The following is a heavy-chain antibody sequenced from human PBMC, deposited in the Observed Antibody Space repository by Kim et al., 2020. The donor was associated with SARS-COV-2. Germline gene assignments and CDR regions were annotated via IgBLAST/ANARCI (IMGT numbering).Heavy chain of an antibody. Sequence: SETLSLTCTVSGGSISSYYWSWIRQPPGKGLEWIGYIYYSGSTNYNPSLKSRVTISVDTSKNQFSLKLSSVTAADTAVYYCARTYYDFWSGYYDAFDIWGQGTMVTVSS. D-gene: IGHD3-3*01. J-gene: IGHJ3*02. V-gene: IGHV4-59*08. CDR1: GGSISSYY. CDR2: IYYSGST. CDR3: ARTYYDFWSGYYDAFDI.